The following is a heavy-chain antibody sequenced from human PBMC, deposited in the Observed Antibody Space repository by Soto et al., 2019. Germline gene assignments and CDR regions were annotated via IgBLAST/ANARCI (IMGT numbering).Heavy chain of an antibody. CDR1: GFTFSSYG. V-gene: IGHV3-33*01. CDR2: IWYDGSNK. CDR3: ARDQSLRGYSYDNYGMDV. J-gene: IGHJ6*02. Sequence: GGSLRLSCAASGFTFSSYGMHWVRQAPGKGLEWVAVIWYDGSNKYYADSVKGRFTISRDNSKNTLYLQMNSLRAEDTAVYYCARDQSLRGYSYDNYGMDVWGQGTTVTVSS. D-gene: IGHD5-18*01.